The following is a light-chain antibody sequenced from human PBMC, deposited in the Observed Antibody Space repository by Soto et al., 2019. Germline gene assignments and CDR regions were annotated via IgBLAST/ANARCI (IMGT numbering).Light chain of an antibody. J-gene: IGKJ1*01. Sequence: IQLTQSPSSLSASIGDRVSITCRASQSISNSLAWYQRKPGEAPNLLIFHASTLESGVPSRFSGSGSGTEFTLTISSLQPDDFATYYCQQYNSDCTFGQGTKVDIK. CDR3: QQYNSDCT. V-gene: IGKV1-5*01. CDR2: HAS. CDR1: QSISNS.